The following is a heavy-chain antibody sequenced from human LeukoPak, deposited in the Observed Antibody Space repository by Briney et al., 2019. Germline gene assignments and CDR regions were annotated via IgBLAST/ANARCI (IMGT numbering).Heavy chain of an antibody. V-gene: IGHV4-59*01. CDR1: GASINNYH. J-gene: IGHJ3*02. CDR2: VDYSGST. D-gene: IGHD6-19*01. Sequence: SETLSLTCVVSGASINNYHWTWIRQPPGKGLEWIGYVDYSGSTNNNPSLESRVTISVDTSKNQFSLKLTSVTAADTAVYYCARGRSVAAPLYDIWGPGIMVTVSS. CDR3: ARGRSVAAPLYDI.